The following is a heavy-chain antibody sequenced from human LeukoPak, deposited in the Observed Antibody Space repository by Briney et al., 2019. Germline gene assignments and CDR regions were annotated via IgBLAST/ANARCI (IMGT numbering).Heavy chain of an antibody. Sequence: GGSLRLSCAASGFTFSSYWMHWVRQAPGKGLVWVSRINSDGSSTSYADSVKGRFTISRDNAKSTLYLQMHSLRAEDTGVYYCARGLNIVVVVAATMSWFDPWGQGTLVTVSS. CDR1: GFTFSSYW. D-gene: IGHD2-15*01. V-gene: IGHV3-74*01. J-gene: IGHJ5*02. CDR2: INSDGSST. CDR3: ARGLNIVVVVAATMSWFDP.